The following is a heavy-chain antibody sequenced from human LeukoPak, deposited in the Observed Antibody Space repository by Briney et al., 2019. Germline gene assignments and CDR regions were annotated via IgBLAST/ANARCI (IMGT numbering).Heavy chain of an antibody. D-gene: IGHD3-16*02. J-gene: IGHJ4*02. Sequence: TGGSLRLSCSASGFTFSSYAMHGVRQAPGKGLEYVSAISSNGGSTYYADSVKGRFTISRDNSKDTLYLQMSSLRAEDTAVYYCVKVLMITFGGVIASPFDYWGQGTLVTVSS. V-gene: IGHV3-64D*09. CDR3: VKVLMITFGGVIASPFDY. CDR1: GFTFSSYA. CDR2: ISSNGGST.